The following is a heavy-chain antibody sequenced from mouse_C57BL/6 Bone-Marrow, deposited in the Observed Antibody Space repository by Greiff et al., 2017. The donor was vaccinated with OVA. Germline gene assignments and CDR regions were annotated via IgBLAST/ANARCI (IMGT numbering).Heavy chain of an antibody. J-gene: IGHJ4*01. V-gene: IGHV1-18*01. CDR2: INPNNGGT. Sequence: EVKLMESGPELVKPGASVKIPCKASGYTFTDYNMDWVKQSHGKSLEWIGDINPNNGGTIYNQKFKGKATLTVDKSSSTAYMELRSLTSEDTAVYYCARKRFLYAMDYWGQGTSVTVSS. CDR1: GYTFTDYN. CDR3: ARKRFLYAMDY.